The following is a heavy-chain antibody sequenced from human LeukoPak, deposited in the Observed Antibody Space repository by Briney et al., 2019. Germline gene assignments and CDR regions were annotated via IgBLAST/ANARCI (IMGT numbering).Heavy chain of an antibody. CDR3: ARDPVIRYYYDSSGYRGSDWFDP. D-gene: IGHD3-22*01. CDR2: IYYSGST. V-gene: IGHV4-30-4*01. Sequence: SETLSLTCTVSGGSISGGDYYWSWIRQPPGKGLEWIGYIYYSGSTYYNPSLKSRVTISVDTSKNQFSLKLSSVTAADTAVYYCARDPVIRYYYDSSGYRGSDWFDPWGQGTLVTVSS. J-gene: IGHJ5*02. CDR1: GGSISGGDYY.